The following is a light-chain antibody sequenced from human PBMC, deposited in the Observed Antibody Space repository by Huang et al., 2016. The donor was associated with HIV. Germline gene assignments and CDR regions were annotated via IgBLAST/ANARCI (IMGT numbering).Light chain of an antibody. CDR3: QQYNNWPPAT. J-gene: IGKJ3*01. V-gene: IGKV3-15*01. Sequence: EIVMTQSPATLSVSPGERATLSCRASQSVSSNLAWYQQQPGQAPRLLIYGASPRATGIPARFSGSGSGTEFTLTISSLQSEDFAVYYCQQYNNWPPATFGPGTKVDIK. CDR2: GAS. CDR1: QSVSSN.